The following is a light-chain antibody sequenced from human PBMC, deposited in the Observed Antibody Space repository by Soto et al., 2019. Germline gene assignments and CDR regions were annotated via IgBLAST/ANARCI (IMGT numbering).Light chain of an antibody. CDR3: QQRLNWPPVT. CDR2: DAS. Sequence: EIVLTQSPVTLSLSPGERATLSCRASQSVSRYLAWYQQKPGQAPRLLIYDASNRATGIPARFSGSGSGTDFSLTISSLEPEDFAVYYCQQRLNWPPVTFGQGTRLEIK. V-gene: IGKV3-11*01. J-gene: IGKJ5*01. CDR1: QSVSRY.